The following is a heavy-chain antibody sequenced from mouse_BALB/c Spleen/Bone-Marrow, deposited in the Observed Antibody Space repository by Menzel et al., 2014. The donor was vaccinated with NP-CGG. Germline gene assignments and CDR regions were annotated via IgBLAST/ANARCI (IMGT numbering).Heavy chain of an antibody. CDR1: GFSLTSYG. CDR3: AKGEYGKRYYVMDY. Sequence: QVQLQQSGPGLVAPSQSLSITCTVSGFSLTSYGVSWVRQPPGKGLEWLGVIWGDGSTNYHSALISRLSISKDNSKSQVFLRLNSLQTDDTATYQCAKGEYGKRYYVMDYWVKEPQSPSPQ. CDR2: IWGDGST. D-gene: IGHD2-10*02. V-gene: IGHV2-3*01. J-gene: IGHJ4*01.